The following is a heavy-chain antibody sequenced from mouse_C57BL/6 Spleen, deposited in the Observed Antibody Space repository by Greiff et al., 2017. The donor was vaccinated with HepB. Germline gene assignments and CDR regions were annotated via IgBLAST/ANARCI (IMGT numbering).Heavy chain of an antibody. CDR1: GYTFTSYW. CDR2: IHPNSGST. V-gene: IGHV1-64*01. CDR3: GILLLRLDY. D-gene: IGHD1-1*01. J-gene: IGHJ2*01. Sequence: QVQLQQPGAELVKPGASVKLSCKASGYTFTSYWMHWVKQRPGQGLEWIGMIHPNSGSTNYNERFKSKATLTVDKSSSTAYMQLSSLTSEDSAVYYCGILLLRLDYWGHGTTLTVSS.